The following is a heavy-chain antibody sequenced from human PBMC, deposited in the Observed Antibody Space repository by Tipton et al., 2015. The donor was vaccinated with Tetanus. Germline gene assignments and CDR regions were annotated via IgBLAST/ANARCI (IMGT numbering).Heavy chain of an antibody. D-gene: IGHD4-23*01. V-gene: IGHV4-59*01. CDR2: IDYSGST. CDR3: ARCPYGGVSGTLYY. CDR1: GGSISSYC. J-gene: IGHJ4*02. Sequence: LSLTCTVSGGSISSYCWSWVRQPPGKGLEWIGYIDYSGSTNYNPSLKSRVTISIDTSKKQFSLNLSSVTAADTAVYFCARCPYGGVSGTLYYWGQGILVTVSS.